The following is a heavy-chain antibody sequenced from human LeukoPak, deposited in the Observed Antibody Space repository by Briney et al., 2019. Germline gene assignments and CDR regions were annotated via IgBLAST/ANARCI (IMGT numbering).Heavy chain of an antibody. CDR2: IYHSGST. CDR3: ARGPSGYSSGWYGGYFDY. CDR1: GGSISSSNW. D-gene: IGHD6-19*01. J-gene: IGHJ4*02. Sequence: PSGTLSLTCAVSGGSISSSNWWSWVRQPPGKGLEWIGEIYHSGSTNYNPSLKSRVTISVDKSKNQSSLKLSSVTAADTAVYYCARGPSGYSSGWYGGYFDYWGQGTLVTVSS. V-gene: IGHV4-4*02.